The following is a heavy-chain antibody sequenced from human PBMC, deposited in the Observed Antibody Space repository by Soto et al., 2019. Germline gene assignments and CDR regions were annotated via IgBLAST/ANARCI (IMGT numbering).Heavy chain of an antibody. D-gene: IGHD2-15*01. V-gene: IGHV5-51*01. CDR2: IYPGDSDT. CDR1: GYSFTSYW. J-gene: IGHJ4*02. Sequence: LGESLKISCKGSGYSFTSYWIGWVSQMPGKGLEWMGIIYPGDSDTRYSPSFQGQVTISADKSISTAYLQWSSLKASDTAMYYCARPDCSGGSCYPYYFDYWGQGTLVTVSS. CDR3: ARPDCSGGSCYPYYFDY.